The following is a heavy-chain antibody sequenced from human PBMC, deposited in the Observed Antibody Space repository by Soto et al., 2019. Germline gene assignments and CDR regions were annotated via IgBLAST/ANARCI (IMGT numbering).Heavy chain of an antibody. J-gene: IGHJ5*02. CDR3: TTAFERYCSSTSCYNP. CDR2: IKSKTDGGTT. Sequence: EVQLVESGGGLVKPGGSLRLSCAASGFTFSNAWMSWVRQAPGKGLEWVGRIKSKTDGGTTDYAAPVKGRFTISRDDSKNTLYLQMNSLKTEDTDVYYCTTAFERYCSSTSCYNPWGQGTLVTVSS. CDR1: GFTFSNAW. D-gene: IGHD2-2*02. V-gene: IGHV3-15*01.